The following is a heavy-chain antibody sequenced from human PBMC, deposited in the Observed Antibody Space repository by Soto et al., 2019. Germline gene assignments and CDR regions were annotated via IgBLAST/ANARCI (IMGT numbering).Heavy chain of an antibody. V-gene: IGHV3-23*01. CDR1: GFTFSSYA. D-gene: IGHD1-26*01. CDR2: ISNSGGSA. Sequence: EVQLLESGGDLVQPGGSLRLSCAASGFTFSSYAMSWVRQAPGKGLEWVSAISNSGGSAYYADSVKGRFTISRDNSKNTLYLQMNSLRAEDTAVYYCAKLSGSRIGQFDYWGQGTLVTVSS. J-gene: IGHJ4*02. CDR3: AKLSGSRIGQFDY.